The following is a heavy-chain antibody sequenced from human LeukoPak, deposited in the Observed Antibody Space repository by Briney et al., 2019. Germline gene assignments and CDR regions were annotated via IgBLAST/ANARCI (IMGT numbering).Heavy chain of an antibody. V-gene: IGHV1-18*01. CDR2: ISAYNGNA. D-gene: IGHD3-22*01. CDR1: GYTFTSYG. CDR3: ARWDAVSYYYDSSGHYYFDY. J-gene: IGHJ4*02. Sequence: ASVKVSCKTSGYTFTSYGISWVRQAPGQGLEWMGWISAYNGNADYAQHLQGRVTMTTDTSTNTGYMELRSLRSDDTAVYYCARWDAVSYYYDSSGHYYFDYWGQGTLVTVSS.